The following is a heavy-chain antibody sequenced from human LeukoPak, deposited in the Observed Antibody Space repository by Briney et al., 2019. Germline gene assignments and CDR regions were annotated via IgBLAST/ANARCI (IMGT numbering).Heavy chain of an antibody. CDR2: IYFTGTT. CDR3: ARHTEFVPAALHNFDY. V-gene: IGHV4-34*01. J-gene: IGHJ4*02. CDR1: GGSFSGYY. Sequence: PSETLSLTCAVYGGSFSGYYWSWIRQPPGKGLEWIGSIYFTGTTYYNPSLRSRVTTSVGTSKNQFTLNLSSVTAADTAVYFCARHTEFVPAALHNFDYWGQGTLVTVSS. D-gene: IGHD2-2*01.